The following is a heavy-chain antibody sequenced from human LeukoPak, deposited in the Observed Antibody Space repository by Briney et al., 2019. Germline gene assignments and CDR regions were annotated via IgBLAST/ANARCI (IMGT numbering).Heavy chain of an antibody. V-gene: IGHV1-18*01. CDR3: RASPGLYDILTGYYPYYFDY. J-gene: IGHJ4*02. Sequence: GASVKVSCKASGYTFTSYGISWVRQAPGQGLEWMGWISAYNGNTNYAQKLQGRVTMTTDTSTSTAYMELRSLRSDDTAVYYCRASPGLYDILTGYYPYYFDYWGQGTLVTVSS. D-gene: IGHD3-9*01. CDR1: GYTFTSYG. CDR2: ISAYNGNT.